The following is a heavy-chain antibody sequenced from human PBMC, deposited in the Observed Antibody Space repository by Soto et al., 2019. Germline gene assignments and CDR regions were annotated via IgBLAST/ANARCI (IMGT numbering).Heavy chain of an antibody. CDR3: ARDRGAGY. CDR1: GFTFSSYS. CDR2: ISSSSSTI. J-gene: IGHJ4*02. V-gene: IGHV3-48*01. Sequence: GGSLRLSCAASGFTFSSYSMNWVRQAPGKGLEWVSYISSSSSTIYYADSVKGRFTISRDNAKNSLYLQMNSLRAEDTAVYYCARDRGAGYWGQGTLVTVSS. D-gene: IGHD3-10*01.